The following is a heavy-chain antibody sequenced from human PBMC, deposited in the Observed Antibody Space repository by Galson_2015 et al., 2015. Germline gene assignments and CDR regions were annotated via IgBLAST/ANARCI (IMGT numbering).Heavy chain of an antibody. CDR1: GRSFSDYY. V-gene: IGHV4-34*01. J-gene: IGHJ4*02. CDR2: ISHSGST. Sequence: SETLSLTCAVYGRSFSDYYWSWIRQPPGKGLEWIGEISHSGSTNYNPSLQGRVTILVDTSKSQFSLKLSSVTAADTAVYYCARGPRGYSYGYARYFDYWGQGTLVTVSS. CDR3: ARGPRGYSYGYARYFDY. D-gene: IGHD5-18*01.